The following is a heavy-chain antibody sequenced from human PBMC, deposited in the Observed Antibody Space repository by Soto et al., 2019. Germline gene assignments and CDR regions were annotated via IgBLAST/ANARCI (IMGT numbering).Heavy chain of an antibody. Sequence: EVQLLESGGGLVQPGGSLRLSCAASGFTFSSYAMSWVRQAPGKGLEWVSAISGSGGSTYYADSVKGRFTISRDNSKNTRYLQMNSLSAEDTAVYYCATVRANRGVRGWFDPWGQGALVSVSS. J-gene: IGHJ5*02. CDR3: ATVRANRGVRGWFDP. CDR1: GFTFSSYA. CDR2: ISGSGGST. D-gene: IGHD3-10*01. V-gene: IGHV3-23*01.